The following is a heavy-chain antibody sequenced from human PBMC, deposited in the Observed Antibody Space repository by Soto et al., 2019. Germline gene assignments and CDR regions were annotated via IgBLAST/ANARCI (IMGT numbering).Heavy chain of an antibody. V-gene: IGHV3-73*01. Sequence: EVQLVESGGGLVQPGGSLKLSCAASGFTFSGSAMHWVRQASGKGLEWVGRIRSKANSYATAYAASVKGRFTISRDDSKNTAFLQMSSLKSEDTAKYYCTSMVRGVIVYWGQGTLVTVSS. CDR2: IRSKANSYAT. J-gene: IGHJ4*02. D-gene: IGHD3-10*01. CDR1: GFTFSGSA. CDR3: TSMVRGVIVY.